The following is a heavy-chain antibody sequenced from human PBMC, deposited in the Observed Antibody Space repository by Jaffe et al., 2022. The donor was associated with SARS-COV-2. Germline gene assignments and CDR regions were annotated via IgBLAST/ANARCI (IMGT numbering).Heavy chain of an antibody. J-gene: IGHJ6*02. D-gene: IGHD5-18*01. CDR3: ASGIPAGDTAMVGSGMDV. CDR1: GFTVSSNY. Sequence: EVQLVESGGGLVQPGGSLRLSCAASGFTVSSNYMSWVRQAPGKGLEWVSVIYSGGSTYYADSVKGRFTISRDNSKNTLYLQMNSLRAEDTAVYYCASGIPAGDTAMVGSGMDVWGQGTTVTVSS. CDR2: IYSGGST. V-gene: IGHV3-66*02.